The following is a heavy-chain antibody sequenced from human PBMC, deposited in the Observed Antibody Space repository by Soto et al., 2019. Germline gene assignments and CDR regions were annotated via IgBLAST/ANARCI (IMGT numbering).Heavy chain of an antibody. V-gene: IGHV3-64D*06. CDR3: VKSRGGNNFDFFD. CDR2: IRGNGDPP. J-gene: IGHJ4*01. Sequence: PGGSLRLSCSASGFTFSSYAMHWVRQAPGKGLEYVSGIRGNGDPPFYADSVKGRFTISRDNSKNTLYLQMSSLSADDTAVYYCVKSRGGNNFDFFDWGHGALVTSSS. CDR1: GFTFSSYA. D-gene: IGHD5-12*01.